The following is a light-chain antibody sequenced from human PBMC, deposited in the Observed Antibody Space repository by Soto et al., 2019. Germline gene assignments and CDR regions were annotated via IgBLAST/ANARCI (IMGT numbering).Light chain of an antibody. CDR1: ESIDSW. Sequence: DIQMTQSPSTLSASVGDRVTITCRASESIDSWLAWHQQKPGRAPKLLIYKASSLESGVPSRFSGSGSGTEFTLTISSLQPDDFATYYCQQYNSYSRTFGQGTKVDIK. V-gene: IGKV1-5*03. CDR2: KAS. CDR3: QQYNSYSRT. J-gene: IGKJ1*01.